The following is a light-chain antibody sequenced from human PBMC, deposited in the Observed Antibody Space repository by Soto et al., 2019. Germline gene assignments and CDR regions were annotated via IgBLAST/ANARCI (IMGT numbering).Light chain of an antibody. Sequence: DIQMTQSPSTVSATVGDRVTITCRASQSIEKWLAWHQQKPGKAPKLLIYDASSLEIGVPSRFSASGSGTEFSLTISSLQPDDFATYYCQQYESYSPWTFGQGTKVDIK. V-gene: IGKV1-5*01. CDR3: QQYESYSPWT. J-gene: IGKJ1*01. CDR1: QSIEKW. CDR2: DAS.